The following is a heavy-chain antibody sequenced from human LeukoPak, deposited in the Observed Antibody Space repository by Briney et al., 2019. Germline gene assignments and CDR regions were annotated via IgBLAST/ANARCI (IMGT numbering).Heavy chain of an antibody. Sequence: SETLSLTRAVSGYSISSGYYWGWIRQPPGKGLEWIGRIYHSGSTYYNPSLKSRVTISVDTSKNQFSLKLSSVTAADTSVYYCARPGVPAALDAFDIWGQGTMVTVSS. J-gene: IGHJ3*02. D-gene: IGHD2-2*01. CDR3: ARPGVPAALDAFDI. CDR2: IYHSGST. CDR1: GYSISSGYY. V-gene: IGHV4-38-2*01.